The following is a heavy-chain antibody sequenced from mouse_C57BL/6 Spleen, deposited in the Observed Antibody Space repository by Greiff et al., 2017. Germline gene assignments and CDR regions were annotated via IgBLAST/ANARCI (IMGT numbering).Heavy chain of an antibody. CDR2: INPGSDGT. CDR3: ARNGYYGGYYAMDY. CDR1: GYAFTNYL. J-gene: IGHJ4*01. V-gene: IGHV1-54*01. Sequence: QVQLQQSGAELVRPGTSVKVSCKASGYAFTNYLIEWVKQRPGQGLEWIGVINPGSDGTNYNEKFKGKATLTADKSSSTAYMQLSSLTSEDSAVYFCARNGYYGGYYAMDYWGQGTSDTVSS. D-gene: IGHD2-3*01.